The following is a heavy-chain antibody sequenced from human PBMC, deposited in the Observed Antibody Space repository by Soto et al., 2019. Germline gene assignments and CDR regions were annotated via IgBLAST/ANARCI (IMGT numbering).Heavy chain of an antibody. CDR1: GFTFNNYA. CDR3: AKEVIAARPYYFDH. V-gene: IGHV3-23*01. Sequence: GGSLRLSCAASGFTFNNYAVSWARQTPGKGLEWVATISASGAYTFYADSVKGRFTISRDNSQNTLFLHMRSLRAGDTATYYCAKEVIAARPYYFDHWGQGTLVTVSS. CDR2: ISASGAYT. J-gene: IGHJ4*02. D-gene: IGHD6-6*01.